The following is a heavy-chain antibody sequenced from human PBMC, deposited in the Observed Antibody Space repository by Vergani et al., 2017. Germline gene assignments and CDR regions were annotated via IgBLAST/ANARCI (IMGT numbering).Heavy chain of an antibody. CDR3: ARAGNYYGDYPEIN. D-gene: IGHD4-17*01. J-gene: IGHJ4*02. Sequence: QVQLVQSGAEVKKPGSSVKVSCKASGGTFSSYTISWVRQAPGQGLEWMGRIIPTLGIANYVQKFQGRVTITADKSTSTAYMELSSLRSEDTAVYYCARAGNYYGDYPEINWGQGTLVTVSS. CDR1: GGTFSSYT. V-gene: IGHV1-69*02. CDR2: IIPTLGIA.